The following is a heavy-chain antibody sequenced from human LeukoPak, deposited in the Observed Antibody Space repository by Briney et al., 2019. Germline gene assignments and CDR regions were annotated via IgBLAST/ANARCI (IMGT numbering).Heavy chain of an antibody. D-gene: IGHD5-18*01. CDR2: ISYDGSNK. CDR1: GFTFSSYA. CDR3: ARGLVDTAMAPDY. V-gene: IGHV3-30-3*01. Sequence: GGSLRLSCAASGFTFSSYAMHWVRQAPGKGLEWVAVISYDGSNKYYADSVKGRFTISRDNSKDTLYLQMNSLRAEDTAVYYCARGLVDTAMAPDYWGQGTLVTVSS. J-gene: IGHJ4*02.